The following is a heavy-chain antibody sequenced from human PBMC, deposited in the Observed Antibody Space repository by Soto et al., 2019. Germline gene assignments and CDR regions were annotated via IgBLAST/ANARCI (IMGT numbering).Heavy chain of an antibody. CDR2: MNPNSGNT. D-gene: IGHD3-3*01. V-gene: IGHV1-8*01. J-gene: IGHJ6*02. Sequence: ASVKVSCKASGYTFTSYDINWVRQATGQGLEWMGWMNPNSGNTGYAQKFQGRVTMTRNTSISTAYMELSSLRSEDTAVYYCARFSYYDFWSGYYTDYYYYGMDVWGQGTTVTSP. CDR3: ARFSYYDFWSGYYTDYYYYGMDV. CDR1: GYTFTSYD.